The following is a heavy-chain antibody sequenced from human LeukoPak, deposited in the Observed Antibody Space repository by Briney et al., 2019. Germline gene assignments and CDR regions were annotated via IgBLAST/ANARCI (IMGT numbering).Heavy chain of an antibody. Sequence: PGGSLRLSCAASGFTFSSHAMSWVRQAPGKGLEWVSAISGSGGSTYYADSVKGRFTISRDNSKNTLYLQMNSLRAEDTAVYYCAKPPRWQQLPRFDYWGQGTLVTVSS. D-gene: IGHD6-13*01. J-gene: IGHJ4*02. V-gene: IGHV3-23*01. CDR3: AKPPRWQQLPRFDY. CDR2: ISGSGGST. CDR1: GFTFSSHA.